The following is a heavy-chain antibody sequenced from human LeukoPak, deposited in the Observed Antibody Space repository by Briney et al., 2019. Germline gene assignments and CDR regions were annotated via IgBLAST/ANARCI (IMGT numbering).Heavy chain of an antibody. CDR3: ARRYYDSSGYYSSFDY. CDR1: GYSFTSYW. J-gene: IGHJ4*02. Sequence: GESLKISCKGSGYSFTSYWIGWVRQMPGKGLEWMGIIYPGDSDTRYSPPFQGQVTISADKSISTAYLQWSSLKASDTATYYCARRYYDSSGYYSSFDYWGQGTLITVSS. CDR2: IYPGDSDT. V-gene: IGHV5-51*01. D-gene: IGHD3-22*01.